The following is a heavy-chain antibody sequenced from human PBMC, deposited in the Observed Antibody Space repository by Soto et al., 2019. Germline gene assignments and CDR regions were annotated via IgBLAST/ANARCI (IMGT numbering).Heavy chain of an antibody. CDR3: ASAYYDYVWGSYRWNNPPSPAASRFVYFDY. D-gene: IGHD3-16*02. V-gene: IGHV3-30-3*01. CDR1: GFTFSSYA. J-gene: IGHJ4*02. CDR2: ISYDGSNK. Sequence: GGSLRLSCAASGFTFSSYAMHWVRQAPGKGLEWVAVISYDGSNKYYADSVKGRFTISRDNSKNTLYLQMNSLRAEDTAVYYCASAYYDYVWGSYRWNNPPSPAASRFVYFDYWGQGTLVTVSS.